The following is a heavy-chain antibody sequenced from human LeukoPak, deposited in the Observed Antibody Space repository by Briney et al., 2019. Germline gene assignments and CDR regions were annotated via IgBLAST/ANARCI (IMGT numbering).Heavy chain of an antibody. CDR1: GFTFNSYS. J-gene: IGHJ4*02. V-gene: IGHV3-23*01. CDR2: MSGSGGST. CDR3: ANDPYCGGDCYYDY. D-gene: IGHD2-21*02. Sequence: GGSLRLSCAASGFTFNSYSMNWVRQAPGKGLEWVSGMSGSGGSTYYADSVKGRFTISRDNSKNTLYLQMNSLRAEDTAVYYCANDPYCGGDCYYDYWGQGTVVTVSS.